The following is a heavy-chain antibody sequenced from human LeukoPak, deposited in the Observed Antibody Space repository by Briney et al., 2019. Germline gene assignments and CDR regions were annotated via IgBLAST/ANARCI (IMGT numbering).Heavy chain of an antibody. V-gene: IGHV1-2*02. CDR1: GYTLTGYY. D-gene: IGHD3-10*01. J-gene: IGHJ6*03. Sequence: ASVKVSCKASGYTLTGYYMHWVRQAPGQGLEWMGWINPNSGGTNYAQKFQGRVTMTRDTSISTAYMELSRLRSDDTAVYYCAREDRGVRGVIRTDYYYYYMDVWGKGTTVTISS. CDR3: AREDRGVRGVIRTDYYYYYMDV. CDR2: INPNSGGT.